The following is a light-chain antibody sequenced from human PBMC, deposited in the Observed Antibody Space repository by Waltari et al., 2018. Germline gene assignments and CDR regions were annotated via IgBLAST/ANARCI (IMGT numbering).Light chain of an antibody. J-gene: IGKJ3*01. Sequence: DIVMTPSPDSLAVSLAERATINSNSSQSVLYSSNNKNYLAWYQQKPGQPPKLLIYWASTRESGVPDRFSGSGSGTDFTLTISSLQAEDVAVYYCQQYYSTPITFGPGTKVDIK. V-gene: IGKV4-1*01. CDR3: QQYYSTPIT. CDR2: WAS. CDR1: QSVLYSSNNKNY.